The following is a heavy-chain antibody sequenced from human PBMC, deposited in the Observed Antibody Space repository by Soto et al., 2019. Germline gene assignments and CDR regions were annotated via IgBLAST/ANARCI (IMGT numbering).Heavy chain of an antibody. D-gene: IGHD2-15*01. J-gene: IGHJ6*02. CDR3: ARDSCSGGSCYSRYYYGMDV. V-gene: IGHV1-2*04. CDR2: INPNSGGT. Sequence: ASVKVSCKASGYTFTGYYMHWVRQAPGQGLEWMGWINPNSGGTNYAQKFQGWVTMTRDTSISTAYMELSRLRSDGTAVYYCARDSCSGGSCYSRYYYGMDVWGQGTTVTVSS. CDR1: GYTFTGYY.